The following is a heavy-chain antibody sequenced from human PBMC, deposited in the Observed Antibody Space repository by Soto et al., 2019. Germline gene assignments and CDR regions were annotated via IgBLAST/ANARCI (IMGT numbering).Heavy chain of an antibody. CDR1: GFTFSTYS. V-gene: IGHV3-21*01. J-gene: IGHJ6*02. CDR2: ISSSSSYI. Sequence: GGSLRLSCAASGFTFSTYSMNWVRQAPGKGLEWVSSISSSSSYIYYADSVKGRFTISRDNAKNSLYLQMNSLRAEDTAVYYCARDLYYDSSGYYNPVDGMDVWGQGTTVTVSS. D-gene: IGHD3-22*01. CDR3: ARDLYYDSSGYYNPVDGMDV.